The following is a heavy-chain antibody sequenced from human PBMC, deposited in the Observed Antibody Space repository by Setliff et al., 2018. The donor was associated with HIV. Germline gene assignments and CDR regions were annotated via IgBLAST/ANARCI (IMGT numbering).Heavy chain of an antibody. CDR3: AKPLGLVVATPDAFDI. V-gene: IGHV3-23*01. CDR2: ISGSGGST. Sequence: GGSLRLSCAVSGFTFINSAMSWVRQAPGKGLEWVSAISGSGGSTYYADSVKGRFTISRDNSKNTLYLQMNSLRAEDTAVYYCAKPLGLVVATPDAFDIWGQGTMVTVSS. CDR1: GFTFINSA. J-gene: IGHJ3*02. D-gene: IGHD6-19*01.